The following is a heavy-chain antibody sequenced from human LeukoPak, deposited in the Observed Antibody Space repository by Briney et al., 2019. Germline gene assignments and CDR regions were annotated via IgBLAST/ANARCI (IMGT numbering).Heavy chain of an antibody. CDR1: GYTFTSYD. Sequence: ASVKVSCKASGYTFTSYDINWVRQATGQGLEWMGWMNPNSGNTGYAQKFQGRVTMTRNTSISTAYMELSSLRSEDTAVYYCARARYCSSTSCYFRFRYGRENWFDPWGQGTLVTVSS. CDR3: ARARYCSSTSCYFRFRYGRENWFDP. J-gene: IGHJ5*02. CDR2: MNPNSGNT. D-gene: IGHD2-2*01. V-gene: IGHV1-8*01.